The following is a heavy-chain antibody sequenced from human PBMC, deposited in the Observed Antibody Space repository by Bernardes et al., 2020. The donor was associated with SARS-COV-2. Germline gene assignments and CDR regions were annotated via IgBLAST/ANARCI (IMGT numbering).Heavy chain of an antibody. CDR1: GYTFTSYG. J-gene: IGHJ5*02. CDR2: ISAYNGNT. Sequence: ASVKVSCKASGYTFTSYGISWVRQAPGQGLEWMGWISAYNGNTNYAQKLQGRVTMTTDTSTSTAYMELRSLRSDDTAVYYCARASNYYDEGWFDPWGQGTLVTVSS. CDR3: ARASNYYDEGWFDP. D-gene: IGHD3-22*01. V-gene: IGHV1-18*01.